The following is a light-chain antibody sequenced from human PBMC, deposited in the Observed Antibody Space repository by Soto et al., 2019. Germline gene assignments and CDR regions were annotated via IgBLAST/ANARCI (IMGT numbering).Light chain of an antibody. CDR3: ASSTSDSLYV. V-gene: IGLV2-14*01. J-gene: IGLJ1*01. CDR1: SSDVGGNKY. Sequence: LTQPASVSGSPGQSITISCTVTSSDVGGNKYVSWYQQYPGKVPKLLINKVTNRPSGVSYRFSGSKSGNTASLTISALLAEDEADYFCASSTSDSLYVFGTGTKVTVL. CDR2: KVT.